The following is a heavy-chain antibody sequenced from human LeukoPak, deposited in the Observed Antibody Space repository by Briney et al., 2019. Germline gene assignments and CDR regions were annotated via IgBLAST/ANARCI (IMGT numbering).Heavy chain of an antibody. CDR1: GGTFSSYA. J-gene: IGHJ4*02. D-gene: IGHD5-24*01. V-gene: IGHV1-69*04. CDR3: AREVDGFHDY. Sequence: SVKVSCKASGGTFSSYAISWVRQAPGQGLEWMGRIIPILGIANHAQKFQGRVTITADKSTSTAYMELSSLRSEDTAVYYCAREVDGFHDYWGQGTLVTVSS. CDR2: IIPILGIA.